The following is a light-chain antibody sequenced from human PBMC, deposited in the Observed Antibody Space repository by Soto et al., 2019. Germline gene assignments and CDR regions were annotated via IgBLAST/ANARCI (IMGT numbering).Light chain of an antibody. CDR2: EGS. V-gene: IGLV2-23*01. Sequence: QSALTQPASVSGSPGQSITISCTGTSSDVGSYNLVSWYQQHPGKAPKLIVYEGSKRPSGVSNRFSGSKSGNTASLTISGLQAEDEADYYCCSYAGSSTSSWVFGGGTKLTVL. CDR3: CSYAGSSTSSWV. J-gene: IGLJ3*02. CDR1: SSDVGSYNL.